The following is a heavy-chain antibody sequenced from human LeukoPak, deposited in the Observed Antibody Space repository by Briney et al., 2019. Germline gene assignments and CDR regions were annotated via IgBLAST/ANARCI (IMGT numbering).Heavy chain of an antibody. Sequence: SETLSLTCTVSGGSISSYYWSWIRQPPGKGLEWIGYIYYSGSTNYNPSLKSRVTISVDTSKNQFSLKLSSVTAADTAVYYCARGSIAAAEGSHWFDPWGQGTLVTLSS. J-gene: IGHJ5*02. CDR2: IYYSGST. CDR1: GGSISSYY. V-gene: IGHV4-59*01. CDR3: ARGSIAAAEGSHWFDP. D-gene: IGHD6-13*01.